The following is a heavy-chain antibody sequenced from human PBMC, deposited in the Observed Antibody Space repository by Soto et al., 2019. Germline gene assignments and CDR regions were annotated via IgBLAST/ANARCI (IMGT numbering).Heavy chain of an antibody. J-gene: IGHJ3*02. CDR3: AKDLGHGGRGAFDI. CDR1: GFTFSFYG. D-gene: IGHD7-27*01. CDR2: ISYDGSNK. V-gene: IGHV3-30*18. Sequence: QVQLVESGGGVVQPGRSLRLSCAASGFTFSFYGMHWVRQAPGKGLEWVAVISYDGSNKYYADSVKGRFTISRDNSKNTLYLQMNSLSAEDPAGYYCAKDLGHGGRGAFDIWGPGTMVTVSS.